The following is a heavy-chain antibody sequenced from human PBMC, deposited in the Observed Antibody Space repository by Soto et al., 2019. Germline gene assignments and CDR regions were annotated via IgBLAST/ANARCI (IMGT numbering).Heavy chain of an antibody. CDR2: GIPALTTT. CDR1: GDTFSSYI. D-gene: IGHD2-21*02. Sequence: QVQLVQSGAEVKKPGSSVRVSCRSSGDTFSSYIVNWLRLAPGRGLEWMGRGIPALTTTDYAQNFRGRVTINADKSTNTVSRDLSRLGSDATAVYYCARRRYCGYDCYHKPYYGMGVWGHGSLVTVAS. V-gene: IGHV1-69*08. CDR3: ARRRYCGYDCYHKPYYGMGV. J-gene: IGHJ6*02.